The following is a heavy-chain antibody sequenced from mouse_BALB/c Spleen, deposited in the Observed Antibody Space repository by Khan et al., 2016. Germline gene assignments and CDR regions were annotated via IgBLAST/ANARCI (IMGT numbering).Heavy chain of an antibody. CDR3: VRLRQLGLRDYFDY. CDR1: GYTFSSYW. D-gene: IGHD3-2*01. J-gene: IGHJ2*01. CDR2: ILPGSGST. Sequence: VQLQESGAELMKPGASVKLSCKATGYTFSSYWIEWVKQRPGHGLEWTGEILPGSGSTNYNEKFKGKATFTADTSSNTAYMQLSSLTSEDSAVYLCVRLRQLGLRDYFDYWGQGTTLTVST. V-gene: IGHV1-9*01.